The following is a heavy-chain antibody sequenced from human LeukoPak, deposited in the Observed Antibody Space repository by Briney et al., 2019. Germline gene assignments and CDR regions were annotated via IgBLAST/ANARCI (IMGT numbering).Heavy chain of an antibody. Sequence: PSETLSLTCTVSGGSISSGGYYWSWIRQHPGKGLEWIGYIYYSGSTYYNPSLESRVTISVDTSKNQFSLKLSSVTAADTAVYYCARHSVCSGGSCHGGFDYWGQGTLVTVSS. J-gene: IGHJ4*02. V-gene: IGHV4-31*03. CDR2: IYYSGST. CDR1: GGSISSGGYY. CDR3: ARHSVCSGGSCHGGFDY. D-gene: IGHD2-15*01.